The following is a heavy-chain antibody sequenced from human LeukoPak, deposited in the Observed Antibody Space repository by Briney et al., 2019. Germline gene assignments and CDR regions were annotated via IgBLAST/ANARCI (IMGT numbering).Heavy chain of an antibody. D-gene: IGHD3-22*01. CDR2: ISSSGSTI. Sequence: GGSLRLSCAASGFTFSSYSMNWVRQAPGKGLEWVSYISSSGSTIYYADSVKGRFTISRDNAKNSLYLQMNSLRAEDTAVYYCARDYYYDSSGYYGYWGQGTLVTVSS. CDR3: ARDYYYDSSGYYGY. V-gene: IGHV3-48*04. J-gene: IGHJ4*02. CDR1: GFTFSSYS.